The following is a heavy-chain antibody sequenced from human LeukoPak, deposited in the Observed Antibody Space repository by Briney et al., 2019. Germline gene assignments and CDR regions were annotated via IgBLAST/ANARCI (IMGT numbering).Heavy chain of an antibody. J-gene: IGHJ4*02. Sequence: SGGSLRLSCAASGFTFSSYAMHWVRQAPGKGLEWVAVISYDGSNKYYADSVKGRFTISRDNSKNTLYLQMNSLRAEDTAVYYCARGGTLDYWGQGTLVTVSS. CDR2: ISYDGSNK. V-gene: IGHV3-30-3*01. CDR1: GFTFSSYA. CDR3: ARGGTLDY.